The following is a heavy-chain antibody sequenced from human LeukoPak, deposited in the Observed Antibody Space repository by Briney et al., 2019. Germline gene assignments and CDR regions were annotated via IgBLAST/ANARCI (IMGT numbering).Heavy chain of an antibody. Sequence: ASVKVSCKASGYTFPDNYIHWVRQAPGQGLEWVGWINPKTDDTNYAEKLQGRVTMTRDTSISTAYMELSSLRSDDTAVYFCARDMIFGPLLSAAYDLWGQGTLVTVSS. D-gene: IGHD3/OR15-3a*01. CDR2: INPKTDDT. CDR1: GYTFPDNY. J-gene: IGHJ5*02. CDR3: ARDMIFGPLLSAAYDL. V-gene: IGHV1-2*02.